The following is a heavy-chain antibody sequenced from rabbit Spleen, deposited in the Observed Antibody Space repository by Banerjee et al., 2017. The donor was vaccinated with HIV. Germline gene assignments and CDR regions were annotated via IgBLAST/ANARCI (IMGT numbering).Heavy chain of an antibody. V-gene: IGHV1S45*01. CDR3: ARSSNGYIWLDL. CDR1: GFTLSSYYM. D-gene: IGHD4-1*01. Sequence: QEQLEESAGGLVQPGGSLRLSCKASGFTLSSYYMNWVRQAPGKGLEWIGYIDPLFGVTHYANWVNGRFSISKTSSPTVTLQMTSLTAADTATYFCARSSNGYIWLDLWGPGTLVTVS. CDR2: IDPLFGVT. J-gene: IGHJ5*01.